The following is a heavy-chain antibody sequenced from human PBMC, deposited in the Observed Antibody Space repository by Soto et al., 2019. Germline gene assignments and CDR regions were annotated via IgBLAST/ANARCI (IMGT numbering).Heavy chain of an antibody. V-gene: IGHV1-46*01. Sequence: ASVKVPWKACGHTFTRYYIHWVRQAPGQGLEWMGIINPSGGSTSYAQKFQGRVTMTRDTSTSTVYMELSSLRSEDTAVYYCARGIDSSGHYYLNYFDYWGQGPLVTVS. J-gene: IGHJ4*02. CDR1: GHTFTRYY. CDR3: ARGIDSSGHYYLNYFDY. CDR2: INPSGGST. D-gene: IGHD3-22*01.